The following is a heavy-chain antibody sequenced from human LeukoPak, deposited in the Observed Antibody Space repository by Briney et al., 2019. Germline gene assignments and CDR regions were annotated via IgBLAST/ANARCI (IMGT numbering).Heavy chain of an antibody. CDR3: ARLIEVAGPFDY. Sequence: ASVKVSCKASGYIFTSYGITWVRQTPGQGLEWMGIINPSGGSTSYAQKFQGRVTMTRDTSTSTVYMELSSLRSEDTAVYYCARLIEVAGPFDYWGQGTLVTVSS. CDR2: INPSGGST. J-gene: IGHJ4*02. CDR1: GYIFTSYG. D-gene: IGHD6-19*01. V-gene: IGHV1-46*01.